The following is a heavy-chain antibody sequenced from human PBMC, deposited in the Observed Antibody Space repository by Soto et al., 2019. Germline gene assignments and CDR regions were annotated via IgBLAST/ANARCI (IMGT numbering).Heavy chain of an antibody. J-gene: IGHJ4*02. V-gene: IGHV3-43*01. CDR3: TKETDCGGVCFDFDS. Sequence: EVQLVKTGGLVVPPGGSLRLSCAASGFNFDRFTIHWLRQTPERGLEWVSYASWYNNDIRYAGSVRGQFIISRDTNKNSVYLEKNSLRSEDTAMYYCTKETDCGGVCFDFDSWGQGTRVIVSS. CDR2: ASWYNNDI. CDR1: GFNFDRFT. D-gene: IGHD2-21*02.